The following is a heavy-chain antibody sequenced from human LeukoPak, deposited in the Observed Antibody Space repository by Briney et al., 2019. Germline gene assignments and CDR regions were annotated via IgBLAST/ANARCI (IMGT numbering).Heavy chain of an antibody. J-gene: IGHJ4*02. D-gene: IGHD2/OR15-2a*01. CDR1: GFTFSSYG. CDR2: IRYDGSNK. Sequence: GGSLRLSCAASGFTFSSYGMHWVRQAPGKGLEWVAFIRYDGSNKYYADSVKGRFTISRDNSKNTLYLQMNSLRAEDTAVYYCANSVTELRFPDYWGQGTLVTVSS. CDR3: ANSVTELRFPDY. V-gene: IGHV3-30*02.